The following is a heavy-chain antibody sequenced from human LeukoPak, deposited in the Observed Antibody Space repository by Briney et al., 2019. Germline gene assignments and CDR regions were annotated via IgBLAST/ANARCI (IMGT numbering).Heavy chain of an antibody. D-gene: IGHD4-11*01. CDR3: ARGGHTVTTYVISDTNRV. CDR1: GGTFSSYA. CDR2: IIPIFGTA. V-gene: IGHV1-69*13. J-gene: IGHJ4*02. Sequence: GASVKVSCKASGGTFSSYAISWVRQAPGQGLEWMGGIIPIFGTANYAQKFQGRVTITADESTSTAYMELSSLRSEDTAVYYCARGGHTVTTYVISDTNRVWGQGTLVTVSS.